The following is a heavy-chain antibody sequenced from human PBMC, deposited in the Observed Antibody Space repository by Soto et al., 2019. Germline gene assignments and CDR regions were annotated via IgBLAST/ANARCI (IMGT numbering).Heavy chain of an antibody. J-gene: IGHJ4*02. CDR1: GGSISGYY. CDR2: ISDSGNT. V-gene: IGHV4-59*01. D-gene: IGHD3-3*01. CDR3: ARSTVEMSTILQY. Sequence: TSETLSLTCTVSGGSISGYYCNWIRQPPGKGPEWIGYISDSGNTNYNPSLKSRVTISVDTSKNQFSLKLRSLAAADTAVYYCARSTVEMSTILQYWGQGTLVTVSS.